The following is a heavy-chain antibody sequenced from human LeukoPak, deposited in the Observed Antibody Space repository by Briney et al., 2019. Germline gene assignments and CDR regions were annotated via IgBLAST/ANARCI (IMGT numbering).Heavy chain of an antibody. CDR3: ARDLGGSYYSAFDI. CDR1: GFTFSSYS. J-gene: IGHJ3*02. D-gene: IGHD1-26*01. CDR2: ISSSSSCI. V-gene: IGHV3-21*01. Sequence: PGGSLRLSCAASGFTFSSYSMNWVRQAPGKGLEWVSSISSSSSCIYYADSVKGRFTISRDNARNSLYLQMNSLRAEDTAVYYCARDLGGSYYSAFDIWGQGTMVTVSS.